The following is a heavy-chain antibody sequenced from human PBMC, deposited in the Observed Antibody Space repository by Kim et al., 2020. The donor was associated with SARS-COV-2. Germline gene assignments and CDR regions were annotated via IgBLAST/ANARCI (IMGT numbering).Heavy chain of an antibody. CDR1: GFTFSSYA. CDR2: ISGSGGST. Sequence: GGSLRLSCAASGFTFSSYAMSWVRQAPGKGLEWVSAISGSGGSTYYADSVKGRFTISRDNSKNTLYLQMNSLRAEDTAVYYCAKRHSRGYDYVDYYYYYGMDVWGQGTTVTVSS. V-gene: IGHV3-23*01. CDR3: AKRHSRGYDYVDYYYYYGMDV. D-gene: IGHD5-12*01. J-gene: IGHJ6*02.